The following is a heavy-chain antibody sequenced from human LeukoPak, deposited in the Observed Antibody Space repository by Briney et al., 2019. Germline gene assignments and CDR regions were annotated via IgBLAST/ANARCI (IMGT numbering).Heavy chain of an antibody. V-gene: IGHV1-2*02. J-gene: IGHJ4*02. Sequence: PAASVKVSCKASGYTFTGYYMHWVRQVPGQGLEWMGWINPNSGGTNYAQKFQGRVTMTRDTSISTAYMELSRLRSDDTAVYYCARVSSIAARPGDYWGQGTLVTVSS. CDR1: GYTFTGYY. CDR3: ARVSSIAARPGDY. D-gene: IGHD6-6*01. CDR2: INPNSGGT.